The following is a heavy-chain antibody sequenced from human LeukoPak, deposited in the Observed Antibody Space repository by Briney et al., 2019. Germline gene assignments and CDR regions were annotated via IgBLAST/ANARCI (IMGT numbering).Heavy chain of an antibody. Sequence: NPGGSLRLSCAASGFTFTNAWMTWVRQAPGKGLEWGGRIKSKGDGETTDYAAPVKGRFSMSRDDSKATMYLQMYSLEAEDTAVYYCTTDLGLTMIRGVIVYWGQGALVTVSS. CDR1: GFTFTNAW. V-gene: IGHV3-15*01. D-gene: IGHD3-10*01. CDR2: IKSKGDGETT. J-gene: IGHJ4*02. CDR3: TTDLGLTMIRGVIVY.